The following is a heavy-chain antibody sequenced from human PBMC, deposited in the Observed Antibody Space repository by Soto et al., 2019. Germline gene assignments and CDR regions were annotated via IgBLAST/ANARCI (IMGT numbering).Heavy chain of an antibody. Sequence: GGSLRLSCAASGFTFSGSPIHWVRQASGKGLEWVARIRSKANSFATTYAASVKGRFTISADKSISTAYLQWSSLKASDTAMYYCARLQAAAGDNDLTFDYWGQGTLVTVSS. J-gene: IGHJ4*02. CDR2: IRSKANSFAT. CDR3: ARLQAAAGDNDLTFDY. D-gene: IGHD6-13*01. V-gene: IGHV3-73*01. CDR1: GFTFSGSP.